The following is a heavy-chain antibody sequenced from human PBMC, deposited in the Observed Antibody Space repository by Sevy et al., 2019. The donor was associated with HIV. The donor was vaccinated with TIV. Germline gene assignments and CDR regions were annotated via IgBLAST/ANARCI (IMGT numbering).Heavy chain of an antibody. CDR1: GFSFDDYA. CDR2: ITRNSYEAYGGTT. J-gene: IGHJ4*02. CDR3: SRALATVLTPEYYFDY. V-gene: IGHV3-49*03. D-gene: IGHD4-17*01. Sequence: GGSLRLSCTTSGFSFDDYAMSWLRQAPGKGLEWVAFITRNSYEAYGGTTEYAASVKGRFTISRDDSESIAYLQMNSLKTADTAVYYCSRALATVLTPEYYFDYWGQGTLVTVSS.